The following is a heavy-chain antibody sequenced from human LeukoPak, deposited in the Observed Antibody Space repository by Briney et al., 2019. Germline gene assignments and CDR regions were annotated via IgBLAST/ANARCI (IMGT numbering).Heavy chain of an antibody. V-gene: IGHV3-7*01. J-gene: IGHJ6*02. CDR3: ARVSPLYYDFWSGYYPYYGKDV. D-gene: IGHD3-3*01. CDR1: GFTFSSYW. CDR2: IKQDGSEK. Sequence: PGGSLRLSCAASGFTFSSYWMSWVRQAPGKGLEWVANIKQDGSEKYYVDSVKGRFTISRDNAKNSLYLQMNSLRAEDTAVYYCARVSPLYYDFWSGYYPYYGKDVWGQGTTVTVSS.